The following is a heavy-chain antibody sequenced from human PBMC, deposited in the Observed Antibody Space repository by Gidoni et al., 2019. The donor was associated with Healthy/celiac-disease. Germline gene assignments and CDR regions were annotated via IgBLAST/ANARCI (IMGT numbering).Heavy chain of an antibody. V-gene: IGHV4-39*07. J-gene: IGHJ4*02. Sequence: QLQLQESGPGLVKPSETLSLTCTVSGGSISSSSYYWGWIRQPPGKGLEWIGSIYYSGSTYYNPSLKSRVTISVDTSKNQFSLKLSSVTAADTAVYYCARPLKRYHYFDYWGQGTLVTVSS. D-gene: IGHD3-16*02. CDR3: ARPLKRYHYFDY. CDR2: IYYSGST. CDR1: GGSISSSSYY.